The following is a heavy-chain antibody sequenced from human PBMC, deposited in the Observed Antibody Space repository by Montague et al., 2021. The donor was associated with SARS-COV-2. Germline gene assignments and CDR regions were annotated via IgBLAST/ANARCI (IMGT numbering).Heavy chain of an antibody. Sequence: SETLSLTCTVSGXSISSYYWSWIWQPPGKGLEWIGNMYYSGSSNYYSSPKSPVQISVDTSKNKYSLKLRSVTAADTALDYCSRGDVEMATIKSGGPFYHFDYWGQGTLVTVSS. J-gene: IGHJ4*02. CDR1: GXSISSYY. V-gene: IGHV4-59*13. CDR3: SRGDVEMATIKSGGPFYHFDY. D-gene: IGHD5-24*01. CDR2: MYYSGSS.